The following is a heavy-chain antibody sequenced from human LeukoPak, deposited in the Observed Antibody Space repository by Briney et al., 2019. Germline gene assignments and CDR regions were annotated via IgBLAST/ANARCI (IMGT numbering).Heavy chain of an antibody. D-gene: IGHD3-10*01. CDR2: ISYDGSNK. V-gene: IGHV3-30*04. CDR3: ARESQAYYYGSGSPNY. CDR1: GFTFSSYA. J-gene: IGHJ4*02. Sequence: GGPLRLSCAASGFTFSSYAMHWVRQAPGKGLEWVAVISYDGSNKYYADSVKGRFTISRDNSKNTLYLQMNSLRAEDTAVYYCARESQAYYYGSGSPNYWGQGTLVTVSS.